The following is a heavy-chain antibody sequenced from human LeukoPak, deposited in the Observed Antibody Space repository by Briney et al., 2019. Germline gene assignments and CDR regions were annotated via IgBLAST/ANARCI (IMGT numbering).Heavy chain of an antibody. V-gene: IGHV3-48*01. CDR3: AKEVLDYEIPFWYFDL. CDR1: GVIFRDYS. CDR2: INGSGTTI. J-gene: IGHJ2*01. D-gene: IGHD4-17*01. Sequence: GGSLRLSCAASGVIFRDYSMNWGRQAPGQGVEWVFYINGSGTTIYYADSVKGRFTISRDNSKNTLYLQINSLKAGDTAVYYCAKEVLDYEIPFWYFDLWGRGTLVTVSS.